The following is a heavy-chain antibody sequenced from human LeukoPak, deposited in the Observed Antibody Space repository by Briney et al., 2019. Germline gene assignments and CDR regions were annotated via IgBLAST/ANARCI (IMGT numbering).Heavy chain of an antibody. CDR2: IYTSGST. CDR1: GGSISSGSYY. Sequence: SQTLSLTCTVSGGSISSGSYYWSWIRQPAGKGLEWIGRIYTSGSTNYNPSLKSRVTISVDTSKNQFSLKLSSVTATDTAVYYCARGGYCGGDCYFYYWGQGTLVTVSS. J-gene: IGHJ4*02. V-gene: IGHV4-61*02. D-gene: IGHD2-21*02. CDR3: ARGGYCGGDCYFYY.